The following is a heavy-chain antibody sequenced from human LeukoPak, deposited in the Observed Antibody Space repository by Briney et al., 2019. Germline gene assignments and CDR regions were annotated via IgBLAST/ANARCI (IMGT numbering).Heavy chain of an antibody. CDR1: GFTFSSYA. CDR3: ARDLAAGEHFYFDL. D-gene: IGHD7-27*01. Sequence: GGSLRLSCEASGFTFSSYAMSWVRQAPGKGLEWVALIWYDGNNKYYADSVKGRFTVSRDNSKNTLYLQMNSLRAEDTAVYYCARDLAAGEHFYFDLWGRGALVTVSS. CDR2: IWYDGNNK. V-gene: IGHV3-33*08. J-gene: IGHJ2*01.